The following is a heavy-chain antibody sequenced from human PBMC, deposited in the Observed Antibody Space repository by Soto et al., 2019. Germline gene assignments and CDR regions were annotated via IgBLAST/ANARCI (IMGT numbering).Heavy chain of an antibody. CDR3: AREVDSSGYYYTRYFQH. CDR1: GYTFTSYA. V-gene: IGHV1-69*04. Sequence: SVKVSCTASGYTFTSYAMHWVRQAPGQGLEWMGRIIPILGIANYAQKFQGRVTITADKSTSTAYMELSSLRSEDTAVYYCAREVDSSGYYYTRYFQHWGQGTLVTVSS. D-gene: IGHD3-22*01. J-gene: IGHJ1*01. CDR2: IIPILGIA.